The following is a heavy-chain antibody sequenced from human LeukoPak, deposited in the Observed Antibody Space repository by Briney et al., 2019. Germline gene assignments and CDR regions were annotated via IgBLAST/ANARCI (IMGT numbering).Heavy chain of an antibody. CDR1: GFTFSSYS. CDR3: ARDIITMVRGVTLDY. D-gene: IGHD3-10*01. J-gene: IGHJ4*02. Sequence: GGSLRLSCAASGFTFSSYSMNWVRQAPGKGLEWVSYISSSSSTIYYADSVKGRFTISRDNAKNSLHLQMNSLRAEDTAVYYCARDIITMVRGVTLDYWGQGTLVTVSS. V-gene: IGHV3-48*01. CDR2: ISSSSSTI.